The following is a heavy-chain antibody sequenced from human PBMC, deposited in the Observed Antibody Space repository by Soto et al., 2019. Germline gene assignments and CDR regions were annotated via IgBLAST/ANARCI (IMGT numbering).Heavy chain of an antibody. Sequence: EVQLVESGGGLVQPGGSLRLSCAASGFTFSSYSMNWVRQAPGKGLEWVSYISSSSSTIYYADSVKGRFTISRDNAKNSLYLRMNSLRDEDTAVYYCAREDFWSGYTNYYGMDVWGQGTTVTVSS. CDR3: AREDFWSGYTNYYGMDV. D-gene: IGHD3-3*01. CDR1: GFTFSSYS. CDR2: ISSSSSTI. V-gene: IGHV3-48*02. J-gene: IGHJ6*02.